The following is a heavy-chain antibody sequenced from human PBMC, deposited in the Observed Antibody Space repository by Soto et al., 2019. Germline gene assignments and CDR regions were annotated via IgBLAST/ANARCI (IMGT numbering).Heavy chain of an antibody. CDR2: INSDGSST. CDR1: GFTFSSYW. D-gene: IGHD3-16*02. CDR3: ARDLFYDYIWGSYRENWFDP. Sequence: GGSLRLSCAASGFTFSSYWMHWVRQAPGKGLVWVSRINSDGSSTSYADSVKGRFTISRDNAKNTLYLQMNSLRAEDTAVYYCARDLFYDYIWGSYRENWFDPWGQGTLVTVSS. V-gene: IGHV3-74*01. J-gene: IGHJ5*02.